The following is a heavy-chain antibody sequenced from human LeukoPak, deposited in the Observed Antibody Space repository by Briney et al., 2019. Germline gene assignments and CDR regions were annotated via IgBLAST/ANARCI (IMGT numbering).Heavy chain of an antibody. CDR2: INHSGST. D-gene: IGHD3-9*01. CDR1: GGSFSGYY. CDR3: ARSGDYDILTGSKYYFDY. J-gene: IGHJ4*02. V-gene: IGHV4-34*01. Sequence: SETLSLTCAVYGGSFSGYYWSWIRQPPGKGLEWIGEINHSGSTNYNPSLKSRVTISVDTSKNQFSLKLSSVTAAGTAVYYCARSGDYDILTGSKYYFDYWGQGTLVTVSS.